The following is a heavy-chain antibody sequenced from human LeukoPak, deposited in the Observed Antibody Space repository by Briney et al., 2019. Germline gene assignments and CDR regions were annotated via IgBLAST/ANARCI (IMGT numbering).Heavy chain of an antibody. D-gene: IGHD3-22*01. V-gene: IGHV1-8*03. CDR1: GYTFTNFD. CDR3: ARAPTPFYYDSGAYYSDF. J-gene: IGHJ4*02. CDR2: MNPYTGKT. Sequence: ASVKVSCKTSGYTFTNFDINWVRQATGQGLEWLGWMNPYTGKTGYAQKFQGRVTFTGDTSIRTAYMEVSSLTSEDTAVYYGARAPTPFYYDSGAYYSDFWGQGTLVTVSS.